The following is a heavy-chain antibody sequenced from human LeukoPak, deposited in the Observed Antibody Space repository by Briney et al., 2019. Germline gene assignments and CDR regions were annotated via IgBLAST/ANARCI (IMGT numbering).Heavy chain of an antibody. CDR2: ISPNSGGT. CDR3: AREAIGTTKTDDAFEM. D-gene: IGHD1-1*01. J-gene: IGHJ3*02. CDR1: GYTFTGYY. Sequence: ASVKVSCKASGYTFTGYYMHWVRQAPGQGLEWMGWISPNSGGTNYAQKFQGWVTMTRDTSISTAYMELSRLRSDDTAVYYCAREAIGTTKTDDAFEMWGQGTMVTVSS. V-gene: IGHV1-2*04.